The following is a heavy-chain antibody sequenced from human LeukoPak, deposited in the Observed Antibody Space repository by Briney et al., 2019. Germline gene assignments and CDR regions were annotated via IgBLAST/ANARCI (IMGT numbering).Heavy chain of an antibody. V-gene: IGHV3-30*02. CDR1: GFTFSSYG. J-gene: IGHJ3*02. D-gene: IGHD4-17*01. Sequence: PGGSLRLSCAASGFTFSSYGMHWVRQAPGKGLEWVAFIRYDGSNKYYADSVKGRFTISRDNSKNMLYLQMNSLRAEDTAVYYCAKVYGDSPQYAFDIWGQGTMVTVSS. CDR2: IRYDGSNK. CDR3: AKVYGDSPQYAFDI.